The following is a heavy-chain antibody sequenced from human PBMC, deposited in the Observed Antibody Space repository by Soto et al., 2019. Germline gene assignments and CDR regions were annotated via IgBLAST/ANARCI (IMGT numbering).Heavy chain of an antibody. CDR3: ARHGSS. CDR2: VYFDGTT. V-gene: IGHV4-39*01. Sequence: PSETLSLTCNVSGVSIINTSYYFFWIRQPPWKGLELIGTVYFDGTTFYNPSLKSRLIISVDTSKNQFPLSLTSVTSADTAFYYCARHGSSWGQGTLVTVSS. J-gene: IGHJ5*02. CDR1: GVSIINTSYY.